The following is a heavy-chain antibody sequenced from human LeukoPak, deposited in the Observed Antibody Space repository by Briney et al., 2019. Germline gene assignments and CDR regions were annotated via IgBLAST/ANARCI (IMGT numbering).Heavy chain of an antibody. CDR2: INHSGST. V-gene: IGHV4-34*01. D-gene: IGHD1-7*01. CDR3: ARGHLRTGTREFDY. J-gene: IGHJ4*02. Sequence: PSETLCLTCAVYGGSFNDYFWSWIRQPPGKGLEWIGEINHSGSTKYTASLKSRVAISVDTSKNQFSLKLNSVTAADTAVYFCARGHLRTGTREFDYWGQGTLVTASS. CDR1: GGSFNDYF.